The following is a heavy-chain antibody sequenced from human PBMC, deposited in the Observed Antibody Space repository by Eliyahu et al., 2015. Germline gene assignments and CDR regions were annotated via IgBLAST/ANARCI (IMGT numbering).Heavy chain of an antibody. CDR3: AKGGLATIHGDAFDI. V-gene: IGHV3-30*18. J-gene: IGHJ3*02. D-gene: IGHD5-24*01. CDR1: GFTFXSXX. Sequence: QVQLVESGGGVVQPGRSLRLSCAASGFTFXSXXMHWVRQAPGKGLEWVAVISYDGSNKYYADSVKGRFTISRDNSKNTLYLQMNSLRAEDTAVYYCAKGGLATIHGDAFDIWGQGTMVTVSS. CDR2: ISYDGSNK.